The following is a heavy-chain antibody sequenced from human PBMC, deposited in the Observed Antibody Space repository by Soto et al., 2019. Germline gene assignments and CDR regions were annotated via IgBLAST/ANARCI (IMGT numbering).Heavy chain of an antibody. CDR3: ARGLQSLFDY. Sequence: QVQLVESGGGVVQPGGSLRLSCAASGFTFSNYGMHWVRPAPGKGLEWVAVIWYDGNNKYYADSVKGRFTISRDNSNNTLYVQMTSLRAEDTAVYYCARGLQSLFDYWGQGTLVTVSS. CDR2: IWYDGNNK. CDR1: GFTFSNYG. V-gene: IGHV3-33*01. J-gene: IGHJ4*02.